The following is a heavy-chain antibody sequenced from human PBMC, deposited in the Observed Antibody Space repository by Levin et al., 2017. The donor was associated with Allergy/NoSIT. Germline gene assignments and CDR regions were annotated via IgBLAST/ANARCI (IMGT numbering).Heavy chain of an antibody. CDR2: IGTAGDT. D-gene: IGHD6-19*01. CDR3: ARVDKTAVAYDY. V-gene: IGHV3-13*04. Sequence: AASVKVSCAASGFTFSSYDMHWVRQATGKGLEWVSAIGTAGDTYYPDSVKGRFTISRENAKNSFYLQMNSLRAGDTAVYYCARVDKTAVAYDYWGQGTLVTVSS. CDR1: GFTFSSYD. J-gene: IGHJ4*02.